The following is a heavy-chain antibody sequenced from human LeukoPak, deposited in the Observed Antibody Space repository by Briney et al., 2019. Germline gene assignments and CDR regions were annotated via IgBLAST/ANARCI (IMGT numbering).Heavy chain of an antibody. D-gene: IGHD1-1*01. Sequence: GGSLRLSCAASGFTFSDYWMHWVRQVPGKGLVWVSRINTDGSITNHADSVKGRFTISRGNAENILYLQMNSLRAEDTAVYYCVRGAQLPWIDYWGQGTLVTVSS. CDR1: GFTFSDYW. CDR2: INTDGSIT. V-gene: IGHV3-74*01. J-gene: IGHJ4*02. CDR3: VRGAQLPWIDY.